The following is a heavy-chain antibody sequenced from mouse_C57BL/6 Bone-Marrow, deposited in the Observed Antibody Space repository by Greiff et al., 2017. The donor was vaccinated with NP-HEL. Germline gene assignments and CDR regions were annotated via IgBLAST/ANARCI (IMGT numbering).Heavy chain of an antibody. CDR2: IHPNSGST. CDR3: ARTLNWYFDV. Sequence: QVQLQQPGAELVKPGASVKLSCKASGYTFTSYWMHWVKQRPGQGLEWIGMIHPNSGSTNYNEKFKSKATLTVEKSSSTAYMQLSSLTSEDSAVYSCARTLNWYFDVWGTGTTVTVSS. CDR1: GYTFTSYW. J-gene: IGHJ1*03. V-gene: IGHV1-64*01.